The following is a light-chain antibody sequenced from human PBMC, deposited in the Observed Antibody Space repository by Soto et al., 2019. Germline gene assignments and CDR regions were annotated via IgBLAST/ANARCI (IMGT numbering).Light chain of an antibody. CDR3: QHYKDYSWT. Sequence: DIHMTQSPSTLSASVGDRVTITCRASQSISIWLAWYQQKPGKAPNLLIYKTSSLESGVPSRFSGNGSGTEFTLTIGSLQPDDFATYYCQHYKDYSWTFGQGTKVEIK. V-gene: IGKV1-5*03. CDR2: KTS. CDR1: QSISIW. J-gene: IGKJ1*01.